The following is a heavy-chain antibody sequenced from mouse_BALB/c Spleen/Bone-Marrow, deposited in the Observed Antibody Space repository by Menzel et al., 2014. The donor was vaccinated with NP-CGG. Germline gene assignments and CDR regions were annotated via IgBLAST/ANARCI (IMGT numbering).Heavy chain of an antibody. J-gene: IGHJ2*01. CDR3: ARKYGDY. CDR2: IYPGDGET. Sequence: QVQLQQPGAELVRPGSSVKISCKASGYPFSSYWMSWVKQRPGQGLEWIGQIYPGDGETNYNGKFKGNATLTADKSSSTAYIQLISLTSEDSAVYFCARKYGDYWGQGTTLTASS. CDR1: GYPFSSYW. V-gene: IGHV1-80*01. D-gene: IGHD2-10*02.